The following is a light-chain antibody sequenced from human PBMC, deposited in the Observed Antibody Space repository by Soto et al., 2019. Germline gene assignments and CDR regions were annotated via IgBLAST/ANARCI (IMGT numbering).Light chain of an antibody. J-gene: IGKJ5*01. Sequence: DIVLTQSPAILSLSTGERATLSCRASQSVSSSLAWYQQKPGQAPRLLIYDTFNRATDIPPRFSGSGSGTDFTLTISSLEPEDFAVYYCQQRTNWRIIFGQGTRLEIK. CDR3: QQRTNWRII. CDR1: QSVSSS. CDR2: DTF. V-gene: IGKV3-11*01.